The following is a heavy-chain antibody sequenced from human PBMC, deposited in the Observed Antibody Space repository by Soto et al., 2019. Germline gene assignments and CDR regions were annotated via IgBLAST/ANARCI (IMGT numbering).Heavy chain of an antibody. CDR3: TGRYCSGGSCVEAFDI. CDR1: GFTFSNAW. CDR2: IKSKTDGGTT. V-gene: IGHV3-15*01. Sequence: GGSLRLSCAASGFTFSNAWMSWVRQAPGKGLEWVGRIKSKTDGGTTDYAAPVKGRFTISRDDSKNTLYLQMNSLKTEDTAVYYCTGRYCSGGSCVEAFDIWGQGTMVTVSS. D-gene: IGHD2-15*01. J-gene: IGHJ3*02.